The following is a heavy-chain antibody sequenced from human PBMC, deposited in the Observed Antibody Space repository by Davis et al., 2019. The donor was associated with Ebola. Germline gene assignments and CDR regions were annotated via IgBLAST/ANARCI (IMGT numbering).Heavy chain of an antibody. CDR3: ARGSSSSWYLPLY. J-gene: IGHJ4*02. CDR2: MNPNSGNT. CDR1: GYTFTSYD. D-gene: IGHD6-13*01. Sequence: ASVKVSCKVSGYTFTSYDINWVRQATGQGLEWMGWMNPNSGNTGYAQKFQGRVTMTRNTSISTAYMELSSLRSEDTAVYYCARGSSSSWYLPLYWGQGTLVTVSS. V-gene: IGHV1-8*01.